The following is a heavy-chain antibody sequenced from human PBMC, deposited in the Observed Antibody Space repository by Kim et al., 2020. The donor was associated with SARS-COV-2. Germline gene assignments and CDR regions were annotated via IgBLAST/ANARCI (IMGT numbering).Heavy chain of an antibody. CDR3: ARDIRDYYDSSGYYDS. D-gene: IGHD3-22*01. Sequence: SVKRRFTISKDNAKNSLYLQMNSLRAEDTAVYYCARDIRDYYDSSGYYDSWGQGTLVTVSS. J-gene: IGHJ4*02. V-gene: IGHV3-48*03.